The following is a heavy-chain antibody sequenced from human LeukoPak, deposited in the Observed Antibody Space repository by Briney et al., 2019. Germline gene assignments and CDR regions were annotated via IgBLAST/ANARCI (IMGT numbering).Heavy chain of an antibody. CDR1: GYAFTEYA. Sequence: ASVKVSCKASGYAFTEYAMNWVRQAPGQGLEWMGGIIPIFGTANYAQKFQGRVTITADESTSTAYMELSSLRSEDTAVYYCARDLRSSGWTFRDYWGQGTLVTVSS. J-gene: IGHJ4*02. CDR3: ARDLRSSGWTFRDY. V-gene: IGHV1-69*13. D-gene: IGHD6-19*01. CDR2: IIPIFGTA.